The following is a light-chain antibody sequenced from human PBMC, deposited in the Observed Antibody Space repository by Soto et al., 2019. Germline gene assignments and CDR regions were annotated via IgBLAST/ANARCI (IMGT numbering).Light chain of an antibody. CDR1: SSDVGGYNH. Sequence: QSVLTQPASVSKSPGQPITISCAGTSSDVGGYNHVSWYQQHADKAPKLLIHEVSNRPSGVSNRFSGSKSGNTASLTISGLQAEDEADYYCTSYTSISTDVFGTGTKVTVL. CDR3: TSYTSISTDV. CDR2: EVS. V-gene: IGLV2-14*01. J-gene: IGLJ1*01.